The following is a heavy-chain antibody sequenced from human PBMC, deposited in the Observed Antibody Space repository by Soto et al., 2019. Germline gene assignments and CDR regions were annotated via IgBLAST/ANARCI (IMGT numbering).Heavy chain of an antibody. D-gene: IGHD3-22*01. Sequence: GGSLRLSCAASGFTFCNSTMNWVRQAPGKRLEWVACITSSGSFIYYADSMKGRFTISRDDAKKSLYLQMNSLRAEDTAVYYCARVPAASDRTAFYYVSKFFYFDYWGRGTQVTVSS. J-gene: IGHJ4*02. CDR1: GFTFCNST. CDR2: ITSSGSFI. V-gene: IGHV3-21*01. CDR3: ARVPAASDRTAFYYVSKFFYFDY.